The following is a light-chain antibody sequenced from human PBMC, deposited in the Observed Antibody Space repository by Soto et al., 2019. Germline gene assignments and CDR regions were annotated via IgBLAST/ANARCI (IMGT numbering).Light chain of an antibody. J-gene: IGKJ1*01. CDR1: QSITEW. Sequence: DIQMTQSPSTLSASVGDRITITCRASQSITEWLAWYQQKPGKAPKLLIYKASSLKSGVPSRFSGSGFGTEFSLSISSLQPDDFATYYCLQYIDYPWTFGQGTKV. CDR2: KAS. CDR3: LQYIDYPWT. V-gene: IGKV1-5*03.